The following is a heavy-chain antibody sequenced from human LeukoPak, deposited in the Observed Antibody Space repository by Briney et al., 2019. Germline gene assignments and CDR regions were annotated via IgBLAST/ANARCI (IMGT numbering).Heavy chain of an antibody. CDR2: ISAYNGNT. J-gene: IGHJ5*02. V-gene: IGHV1-18*01. Sequence: ASVKVSCKASGYTFTNVGISWVRQAPGQGLEWMGWISAYNGNTNYAQKFQGRVSMTTDTSTSTAYMELRSLRSDDTAVYYCARDSSSARRGDWFDPWGQGTLVIVSS. D-gene: IGHD6-6*01. CDR1: GYTFTNVG. CDR3: ARDSSSARRGDWFDP.